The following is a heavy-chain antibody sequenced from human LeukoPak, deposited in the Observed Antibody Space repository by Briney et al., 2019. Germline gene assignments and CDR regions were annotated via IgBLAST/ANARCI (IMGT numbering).Heavy chain of an antibody. D-gene: IGHD2-2*01. CDR1: GFTFSSYA. CDR3: ASQYCSSTSCYLPVDY. J-gene: IGHJ4*02. Sequence: GGSLRLSCAASGFTFSSYAMSWIRQAPGKGLEWVSYISSSGSTIYYADSVKGRFTISRDNAKNSLYLQMNSLRAEDTAVYYCASQYCSSTSCYLPVDYWGQGTLVTVSS. CDR2: ISSSGSTI. V-gene: IGHV3-11*01.